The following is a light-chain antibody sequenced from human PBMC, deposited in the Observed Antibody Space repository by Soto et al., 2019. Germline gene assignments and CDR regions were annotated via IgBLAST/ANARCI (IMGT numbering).Light chain of an antibody. CDR2: DVS. J-gene: IGLJ2*01. Sequence: QSALTQPASVSGSPGQSITISCTGTSSDVGGYNYVSWYQQHPGKAPKLMIYDVSNRPSGVSNRFYGSKSGNTASLTISGLQAEDEADYYCSSYATSSTLEFGGGTKLTVL. CDR3: SSYATSSTLE. CDR1: SSDVGGYNY. V-gene: IGLV2-14*01.